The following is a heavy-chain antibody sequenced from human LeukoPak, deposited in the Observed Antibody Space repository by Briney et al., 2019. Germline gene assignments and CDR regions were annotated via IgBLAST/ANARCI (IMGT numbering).Heavy chain of an antibody. CDR1: GFSFSRTW. J-gene: IGHJ4*02. CDR3: ARAYY. V-gene: IGHV3-7*01. Sequence: PGGSLRLSCAASGFSFSRTWMSWVRQAPGKGPEWVANIGPDGNEKGYVNSVRGRFTISRDNAKNSLSLEMNSLRVEDTAVYYCARAYYWGQGTLVTVSS. D-gene: IGHD2-21*01. CDR2: IGPDGNEK.